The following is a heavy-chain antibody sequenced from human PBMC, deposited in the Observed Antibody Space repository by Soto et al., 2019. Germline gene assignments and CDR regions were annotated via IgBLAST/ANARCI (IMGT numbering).Heavy chain of an antibody. Sequence: QVQLVQSGAEVKKPGASVKVSCKASGYTFTGYYMHWVRQAPGQGLEWMGWINPNSGGTNYAQKLQGRVTMTRDTSISTAYMELSRLRSDDTAVYYCARVDVDTAMVLFDYWGQGTLVTVSS. J-gene: IGHJ4*02. CDR2: INPNSGGT. CDR3: ARVDVDTAMVLFDY. D-gene: IGHD5-18*01. V-gene: IGHV1-2*02. CDR1: GYTFTGYY.